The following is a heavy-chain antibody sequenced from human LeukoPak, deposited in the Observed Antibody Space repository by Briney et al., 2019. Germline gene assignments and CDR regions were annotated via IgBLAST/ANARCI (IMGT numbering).Heavy chain of an antibody. J-gene: IGHJ4*02. Sequence: PSETLSLTCTVSGGSISSYYWSWIRQPPGKGLEWIGEINHSGSTNYNPSLKSRVTISVDTSKNQFSLKLSSVTAADTAVYYCARGDGGYNRPFDYWGQGTLVTVSS. V-gene: IGHV4-34*01. D-gene: IGHD5-24*01. CDR1: GGSISSYY. CDR2: INHSGST. CDR3: ARGDGGYNRPFDY.